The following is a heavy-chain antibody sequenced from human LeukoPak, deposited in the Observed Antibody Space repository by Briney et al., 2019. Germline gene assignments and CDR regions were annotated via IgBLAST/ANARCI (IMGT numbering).Heavy chain of an antibody. J-gene: IGHJ2*01. D-gene: IGHD3-16*01. CDR3: ARVSPGGRGRWYFDL. CDR1: KFTFSNYW. CDR2: IKQDGSDK. Sequence: GGSLRLSCAASKFTFSNYWMSWVRQAPGKGLEWVANIKQDGSDKYYVDSVKGRFTISRDNAENSLYLQMSSLRAEDTAVYYCARVSPGGRGRWYFDLWGRGTLVTVSS. V-gene: IGHV3-7*01.